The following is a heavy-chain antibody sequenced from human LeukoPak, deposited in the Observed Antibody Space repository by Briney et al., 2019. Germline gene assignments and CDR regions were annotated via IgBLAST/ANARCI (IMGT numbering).Heavy chain of an antibody. Sequence: GASVKVSCKAFGYTFTGYFMHWVRQAPGQGLEWMGWINSNSGDTNYAQKFQGRVTMTRDTSINTAYMELSTLRSDDTAMYYCARVSGSGWYADYWGQGTLVTVSS. CDR3: ARVSGSGWYADY. D-gene: IGHD6-19*01. J-gene: IGHJ4*02. CDR1: GYTFTGYF. CDR2: INSNSGDT. V-gene: IGHV1-2*02.